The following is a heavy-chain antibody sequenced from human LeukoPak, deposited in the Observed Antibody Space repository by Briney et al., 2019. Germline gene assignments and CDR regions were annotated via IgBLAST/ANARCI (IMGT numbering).Heavy chain of an antibody. J-gene: IGHJ3*02. CDR2: INQDGSEK. V-gene: IGHV3-7*02. Sequence: GGALRFSCVASVFIFKKYWMSSVRQAPGKGLQWVAHINQDGSEKYYLDSVKGRSTISRDNAKNSVYLQLNSLRADDTAVYYCATSIAYAFDSWRQGTMVTVSS. D-gene: IGHD2/OR15-2a*01. CDR1: VFIFKKYW. CDR3: ATSIAYAFDS.